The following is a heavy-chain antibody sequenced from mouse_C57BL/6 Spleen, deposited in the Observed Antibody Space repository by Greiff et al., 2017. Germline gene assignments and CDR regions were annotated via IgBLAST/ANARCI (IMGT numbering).Heavy chain of an antibody. V-gene: IGHV14-1*01. CDR2: MNPEDGDT. D-gene: IGHD1-1*01. CDR3: TTRTTVVAEAMDY. Sequence: EVQLQQSGAELVRPGASVKLSCTASGFNIKDYYMPWVKQRPEQGLAWIGRMNPEDGDTETAPKFPGKATMTADTSSNTSYLQLSSLTSEDTAVYYCTTRTTVVAEAMDYWGQGTSVTVSS. CDR1: GFNIKDYY. J-gene: IGHJ4*01.